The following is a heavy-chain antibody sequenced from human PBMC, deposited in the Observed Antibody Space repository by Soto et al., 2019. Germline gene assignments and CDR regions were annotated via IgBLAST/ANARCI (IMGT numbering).Heavy chain of an antibody. J-gene: IGHJ5*02. CDR1: GYTFTSYG. D-gene: IGHD6-25*01. V-gene: IGHV1-18*01. Sequence: GASVKVSCKASGYTFTSYGISWVRQAPGQGLEWMGWISAYNGNTNYAQKLQGRVTMTRNTSTSTAYMELSSLRSDDTAVYYCATHAAFPFDPWGQGTLVTVSS. CDR2: ISAYNGNT. CDR3: ATHAAFPFDP.